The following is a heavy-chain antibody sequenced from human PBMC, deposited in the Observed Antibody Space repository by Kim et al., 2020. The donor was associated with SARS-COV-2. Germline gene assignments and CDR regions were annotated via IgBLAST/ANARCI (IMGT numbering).Heavy chain of an antibody. D-gene: IGHD3-10*01. J-gene: IGHJ3*02. CDR3: AKDNWLRGGGLDGLDI. CDR1: GFTFGDYA. Sequence: GGSLRLSCAASGFTFGDYAMHWVRQAPGKGLEWVSGISWNSGSIGYADSVKGRFTISRDNAKNSLYLQMNSLRAEDTAVYYCAKDNWLRGGGLDGLDIWGQGTMVTVSS. CDR2: ISWNSGSI. V-gene: IGHV3-9*01.